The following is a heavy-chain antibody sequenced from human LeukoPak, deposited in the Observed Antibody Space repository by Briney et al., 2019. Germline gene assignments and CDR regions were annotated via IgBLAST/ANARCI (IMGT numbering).Heavy chain of an antibody. CDR1: RFSLSSHA. J-gene: IGHJ4*02. CDR3: ARGTEDDY. Sequence: GGSLRLSCVAFRFSLSSHAMHWVRQAPGKGLEWVAFIQDDERNIYYADSVKGRFTISRDNSKNTLYLQMNSLRAEDTAVYYCARGTEDDYWGQGTLVTVSS. CDR2: IQDDERNI. V-gene: IGHV3-30*02.